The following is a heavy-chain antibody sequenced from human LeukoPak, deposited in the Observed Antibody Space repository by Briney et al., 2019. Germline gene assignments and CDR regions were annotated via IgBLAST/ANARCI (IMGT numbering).Heavy chain of an antibody. Sequence: ASVKVSCKASGYTFTSYGISWVRQAPGQGLEWMGWINPNSGGTNYAQKFQGRVTMTRDTSISTAYMELSRLRSDDTAVYYCARGLLVRDPKRGFDPWGQGTLVTVSS. CDR2: INPNSGGT. J-gene: IGHJ5*02. CDR3: ARGLLVRDPKRGFDP. V-gene: IGHV1-2*02. CDR1: GYTFTSYG. D-gene: IGHD1-26*01.